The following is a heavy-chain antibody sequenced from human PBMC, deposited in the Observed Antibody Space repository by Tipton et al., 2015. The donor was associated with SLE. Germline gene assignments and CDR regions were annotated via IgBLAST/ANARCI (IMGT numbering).Heavy chain of an antibody. J-gene: IGHJ3*02. Sequence: TLSLTCNVSGGSISSDVHYWNWIRQPAGKGLEWIGRIYSSGSTNYNPSLKSRVTISVDTSKNQFSLKLSSVTAADTAVYYCARAEGSWDAFDIWGQGTMVTVSS. D-gene: IGHD2-15*01. V-gene: IGHV4-61*02. CDR1: GGSISSDVHY. CDR3: ARAEGSWDAFDI. CDR2: IYSSGST.